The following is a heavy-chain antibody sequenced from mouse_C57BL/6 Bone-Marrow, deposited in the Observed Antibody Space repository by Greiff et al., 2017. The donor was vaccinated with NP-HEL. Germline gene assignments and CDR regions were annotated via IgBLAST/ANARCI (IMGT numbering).Heavy chain of an antibody. J-gene: IGHJ2*01. CDR3: ARGTTVVDYYFDY. CDR2: INYDGSST. D-gene: IGHD1-1*01. CDR1: GFTFSDYY. V-gene: IGHV5-16*01. Sequence: DVKLVESEGGLVQPGSSMKLSCTASGFTFSDYYMAWVRQVPEKGLEWVANINYDGSSTYYLDSLKSRFIISRDNAKNILYLQMSSLQSEDTATYYCARGTTVVDYYFDYWGQGTTLTVSS.